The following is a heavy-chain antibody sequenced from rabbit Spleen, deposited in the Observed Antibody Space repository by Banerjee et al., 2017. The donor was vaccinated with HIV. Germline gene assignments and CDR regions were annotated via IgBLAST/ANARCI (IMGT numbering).Heavy chain of an antibody. J-gene: IGHJ3*01. CDR2: IYTGDGDT. D-gene: IGHD2-1*01. CDR3: ARGGDYASYGLKL. V-gene: IGHV1S45*01. Sequence: QEQLEESGGDLVKPEGSLTLTCTASGFSFSSGYWVCWVRQAPGKGLEWIACIYTGDGDTYYASWAKGRFTISKTSSTTVTLQMTSLTAADTATYFCARGGDYASYGLKLWGQGTLVTVS. CDR1: GFSFSSGYW.